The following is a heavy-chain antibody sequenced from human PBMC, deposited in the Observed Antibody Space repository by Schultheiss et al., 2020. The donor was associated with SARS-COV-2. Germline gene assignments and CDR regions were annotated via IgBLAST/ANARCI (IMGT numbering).Heavy chain of an antibody. V-gene: IGHV3-15*01. CDR3: TTDSSSNYDYIPREVY. D-gene: IGHD3-3*01. CDR1: GFTFSNAW. J-gene: IGHJ4*02. CDR2: IKSKTDGGTT. Sequence: GGSLRLSCAASGFTFSNAWMSWVRQAPGKGLEWVGRIKSKTDGGTTDYAAPVKGRFTISRDDSKNTLYLQMNSLKTEDTAVYYCTTDSSSNYDYIPREVYWGQGTLVTVSS.